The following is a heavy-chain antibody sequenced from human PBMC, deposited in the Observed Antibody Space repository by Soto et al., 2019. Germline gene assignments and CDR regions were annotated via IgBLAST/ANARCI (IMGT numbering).Heavy chain of an antibody. D-gene: IGHD3-10*01. J-gene: IGHJ4*02. CDR3: ARHNYGSGSTYFDY. CDR2: TYYSGRT. CDR1: GGSINIYY. V-gene: IGHV4-59*08. Sequence: PSETLSLTCTVSGGSINIYYWSWIRQPPGKGLEWIGYTYYSGRTSYNPSLKSRVTISVDTSKNQFSLKLNSMTAADTAVYYCARHNYGSGSTYFDYWGQGTLVTVSS.